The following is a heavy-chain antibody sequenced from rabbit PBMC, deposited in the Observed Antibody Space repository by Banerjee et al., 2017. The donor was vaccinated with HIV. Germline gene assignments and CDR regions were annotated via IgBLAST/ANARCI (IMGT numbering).Heavy chain of an antibody. CDR3: AREAAYYLTRLDL. V-gene: IGHV1S45*01. J-gene: IGHJ3*01. D-gene: IGHD1-1*01. CDR2: IYAGSSGST. Sequence: QEQLVESGGGLVQPEGSLTLTCTASGFSFSSSSYMCWVRQAPGKGLEWIACIYAGSSGSTYYASWAKGRFTISKTSSTTVTLQMTSLTAADTATYFCAREAAYYLTRLDLWGPGTLVTVS. CDR1: GFSFSSSSY.